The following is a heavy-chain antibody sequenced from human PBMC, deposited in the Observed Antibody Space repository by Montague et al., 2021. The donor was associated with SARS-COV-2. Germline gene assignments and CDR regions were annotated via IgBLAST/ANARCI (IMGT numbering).Heavy chain of an antibody. Sequence: SETLSLTYAVSGGSISSSHWWSWVRQPPGKGLEWIGEIYHSGSTNYNPSLKSRVTISIDKSKNQFSLKLSSVTAADTAVYYCAREFRTYGYGGQYWYFDLWGRGTLVTVSS. J-gene: IGHJ2*01. D-gene: IGHD3-10*01. CDR2: IYHSGST. V-gene: IGHV4-4*02. CDR1: GGSISSSHW. CDR3: AREFRTYGYGGQYWYFDL.